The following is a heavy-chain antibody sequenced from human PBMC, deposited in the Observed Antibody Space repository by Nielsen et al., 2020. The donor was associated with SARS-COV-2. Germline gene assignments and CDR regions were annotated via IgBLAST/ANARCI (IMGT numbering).Heavy chain of an antibody. D-gene: IGHD2-2*02. CDR2: ISGSGGST. CDR3: ATLGYCSSTSCYRGGNYYYYYGMDV. Sequence: VRQAPGKGLEWVSGISGSGGSTYYADSVKGRFTISRDNSKNTLYLQMNSLRAEDTAVYYCATLGYCSSTSCYRGGNYYYYYGMDVWGQGTTVTVSS. J-gene: IGHJ6*02. V-gene: IGHV3-23*01.